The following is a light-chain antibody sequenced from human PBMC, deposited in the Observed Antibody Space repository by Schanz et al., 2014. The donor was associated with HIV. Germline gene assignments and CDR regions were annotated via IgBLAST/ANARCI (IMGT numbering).Light chain of an antibody. CDR1: QSIDRW. Sequence: DIQMTQSPSTLSASVGDRVTITCRASQSIDRWLAWYQQKAGRAPKLLIHMASYLETGVPSRFSGSGSGTEFTLTISSLQPDDIATYFCLQYDSDSWTFGQGTKLEIK. V-gene: IGKV1-5*03. CDR3: LQYDSDSWT. J-gene: IGKJ2*02. CDR2: MAS.